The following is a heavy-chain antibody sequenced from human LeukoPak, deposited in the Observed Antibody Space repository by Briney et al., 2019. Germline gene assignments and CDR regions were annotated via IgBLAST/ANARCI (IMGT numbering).Heavy chain of an antibody. V-gene: IGHV3-72*01. CDR2: SRNKENNYAA. CDR3: TRENYWNLDY. Sequence: PGGSLRLSCAVSGFSFSDFFVDWVRQAPGKGLEWIGRSRNKENNYAAEYAASVKGRFTISRDDSKDSLYLQLSSLKTEDTAVYYCTRENYWNLDYWGQGTLVTVSS. D-gene: IGHD1-1*01. CDR1: GFSFSDFF. J-gene: IGHJ4*02.